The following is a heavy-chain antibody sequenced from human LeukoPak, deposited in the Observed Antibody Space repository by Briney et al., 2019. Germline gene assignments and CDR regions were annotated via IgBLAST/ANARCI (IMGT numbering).Heavy chain of an antibody. V-gene: IGHV4-39*07. CDR2: IYYSGST. J-gene: IGHJ4*02. CDR3: AWGTWLPDY. Sequence: SETLSLTCAISGGSISGTPYYWGWIRQPPGKGLEWIGSIYYSGSTYYNPSLKSRLTISVDTSKNQFSLKLSSVTAADTAVYHCAWGTWLPDYWGQGTLVTVSS. D-gene: IGHD5-12*01. CDR1: GGSISGTPYY.